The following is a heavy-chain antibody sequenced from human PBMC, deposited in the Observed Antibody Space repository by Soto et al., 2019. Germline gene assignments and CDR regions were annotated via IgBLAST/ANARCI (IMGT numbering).Heavy chain of an antibody. D-gene: IGHD3-22*01. CDR3: ATYYYDSSGSLGY. Sequence: SVKVSCKASGGTFSSYTISWVRQAPGQGLEWMGRIIPILGIANYAQKFQGRVTITADKSTSTAYMELSSLRSEDTAVYYCATYYYDSSGSLGYWGQGTLVTVSS. V-gene: IGHV1-69*02. CDR1: GGTFSSYT. CDR2: IIPILGIA. J-gene: IGHJ4*02.